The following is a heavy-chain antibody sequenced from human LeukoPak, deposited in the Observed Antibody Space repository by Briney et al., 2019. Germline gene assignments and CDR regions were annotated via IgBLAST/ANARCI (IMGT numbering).Heavy chain of an antibody. CDR1: GFTFDDYA. D-gene: IGHD6-13*01. CDR2: IYSGGSS. V-gene: IGHV3-66*01. J-gene: IGHJ4*02. CDR3: ARDGLYSSFDY. Sequence: GGSLRPSCAASGFTFDDYAMHWVRQAPGKGLEWVSVIYSGGSSYYADSVKGRFTISRDNAKNTLYLQMNSLRAEDTAVYYCARDGLYSSFDYWGQGTLVTVSS.